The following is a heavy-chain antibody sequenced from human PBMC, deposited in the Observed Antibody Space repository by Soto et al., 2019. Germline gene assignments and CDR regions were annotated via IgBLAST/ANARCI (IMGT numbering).Heavy chain of an antibody. CDR3: ARELVAATRGAFDI. CDR2: INHSGST. J-gene: IGHJ3*02. CDR1: GGSFSGYY. V-gene: IGHV4-34*01. Sequence: QVQLQQWGAGLLKPSETLSLTCAVYGGSFSGYYWSWIRQPPGKGLEWIGEINHSGSTNYNPSLKSRVTISVDTSKNQFSLKLSSVTAADTAVYYCARELVAATRGAFDIWGQGTMVPVSS. D-gene: IGHD2-15*01.